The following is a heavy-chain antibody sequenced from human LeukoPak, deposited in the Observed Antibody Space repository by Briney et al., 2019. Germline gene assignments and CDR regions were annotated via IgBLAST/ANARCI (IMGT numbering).Heavy chain of an antibody. CDR3: TTDRAWNYGEEAFRAY. Sequence: GGSLRLSCAASGFTFSNAWMSWVRQAPGKGLEWVGRIKSKTEGGTTDYAAPVKGRFTISRDDSKNTLYLQMNSLKTEDTAVYYCTTDRAWNYGEEAFRAYWGQGTLVTVSS. CDR1: GFTFSNAW. D-gene: IGHD1-7*01. V-gene: IGHV3-15*01. CDR2: IKSKTEGGTT. J-gene: IGHJ4*02.